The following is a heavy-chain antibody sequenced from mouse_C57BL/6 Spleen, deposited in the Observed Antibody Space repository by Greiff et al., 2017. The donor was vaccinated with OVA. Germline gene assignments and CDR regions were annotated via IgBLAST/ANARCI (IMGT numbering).Heavy chain of an antibody. CDR1: GFTFSDYG. CDR3: ARMGRNFYYAMDY. V-gene: IGHV5-17*01. CDR2: ISSGSSTI. Sequence: EVKLMESGGGLVKPGGSLKLSCAASGFTFSDYGMHWVRQAPEKGLEWVAYISSGSSTIYYADTVKGRFTISRDNAKNTLLQQMTSLRSEDAAMYYCARMGRNFYYAMDYWGQRTSVTVSS. J-gene: IGHJ4*01.